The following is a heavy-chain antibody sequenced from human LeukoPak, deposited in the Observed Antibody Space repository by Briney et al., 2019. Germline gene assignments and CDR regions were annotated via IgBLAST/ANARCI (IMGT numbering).Heavy chain of an antibody. CDR3: AKAGNGGAKVNYFDY. Sequence: PGGSLRLSCAASGFTFSSYGMHWVRQAPGKGLEWVAVISYDGSNKYYADSVKGRFTISRDNSKNTLYLQMNSLRAEDTAVYYCAKAGNGGAKVNYFDYWGQGTLVTVSS. CDR1: GFTFSSYG. D-gene: IGHD5-18*01. V-gene: IGHV3-30*18. J-gene: IGHJ4*02. CDR2: ISYDGSNK.